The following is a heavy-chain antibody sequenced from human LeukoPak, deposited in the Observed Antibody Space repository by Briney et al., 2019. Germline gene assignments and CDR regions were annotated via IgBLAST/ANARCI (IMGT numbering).Heavy chain of an antibody. D-gene: IGHD3-10*01. V-gene: IGHV3-15*01. CDR2: IKKKGDGGTT. CDR3: TAVTMVRDYDY. J-gene: IGHJ4*02. Sequence: GGSLRLSCAASGFPFSDDWMSWVRQAPGKGLEWVGRIKKKGDGGTTDYAAPVKGRFTISRDDSKNMLYLEMSNLKIEDTAVYYCTAVTMVRDYDYWGQGTLVTASS. CDR1: GFPFSDDW.